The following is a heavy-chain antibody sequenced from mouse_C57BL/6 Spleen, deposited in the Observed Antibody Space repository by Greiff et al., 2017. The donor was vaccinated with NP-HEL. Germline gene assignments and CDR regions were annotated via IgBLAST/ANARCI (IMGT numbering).Heavy chain of an antibody. V-gene: IGHV1-64*01. Sequence: VQLQQSGAELVKPGASVKLSCKASGYTFTSYWMHWVKQRPGQGLEWIGMIHPNSGSTNYNEKLKSKATLTVDKSSSTAYMQLSSLTSEDSAVYYCARNYGNYDLYYYAMDYWGQGTSVTFSS. CDR3: ARNYGNYDLYYYAMDY. CDR2: IHPNSGST. J-gene: IGHJ4*01. D-gene: IGHD2-1*01. CDR1: GYTFTSYW.